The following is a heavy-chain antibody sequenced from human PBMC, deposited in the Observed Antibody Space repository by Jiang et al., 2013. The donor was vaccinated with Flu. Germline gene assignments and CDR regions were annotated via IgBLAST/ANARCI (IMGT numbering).Heavy chain of an antibody. Sequence: QLVESGGSVIQPGGSLRLSCAASGFQFDDYSMHWVRQAPGKGLECLSLISWDGSGVFYADSVRGRVTVSRDNRDSSLVLQMSGLRSEDTALYFCAKGSRRGYDASHFDFWGQGTLVSVS. J-gene: IGHJ4*02. V-gene: IGHV3-43*01. D-gene: IGHD5-12*01. CDR1: GFQFDDYS. CDR2: ISWDGSGV. CDR3: AKGSRRGYDASHFDF.